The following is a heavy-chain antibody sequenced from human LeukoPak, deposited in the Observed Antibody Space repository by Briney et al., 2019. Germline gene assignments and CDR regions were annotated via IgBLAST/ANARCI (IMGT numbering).Heavy chain of an antibody. J-gene: IGHJ4*02. CDR2: VFYGGGT. Sequence: PSETLSLTCTVSGGSISNFYWSWVRQPPGKGLEWIGYVFYGGGTRYAASLGSRVTISLDTSKNQFTLRLSSVTAADTAFYYCARQPSGHYGKSGYYPYYFDYWGQGALVTVSS. CDR1: GGSISNFY. V-gene: IGHV4-59*08. CDR3: ARQPSGHYGKSGYYPYYFDY. D-gene: IGHD3-22*01.